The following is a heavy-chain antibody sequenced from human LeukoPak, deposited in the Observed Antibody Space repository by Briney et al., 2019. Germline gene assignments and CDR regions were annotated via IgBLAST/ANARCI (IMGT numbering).Heavy chain of an antibody. D-gene: IGHD3-10*01. J-gene: IGHJ3*01. CDR1: GFTFSSFA. Sequence: GGSLRLSCAASGFTFSSFAMSWVRQAPGKGLEWVSALSGSGSNTYFADSVKGRFTISRDNSKNTLYLQMNSLRVEDTAVYYCARWDYYGRGAFDVWGQGTMVTVSP. CDR2: LSGSGSNT. CDR3: ARWDYYGRGAFDV. V-gene: IGHV3-23*01.